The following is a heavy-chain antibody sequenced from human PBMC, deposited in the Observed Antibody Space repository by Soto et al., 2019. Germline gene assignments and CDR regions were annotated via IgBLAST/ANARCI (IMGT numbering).Heavy chain of an antibody. D-gene: IGHD3-10*01. CDR1: GFTVSNNF. V-gene: IGHV3-53*02. J-gene: IGHJ3*02. CDR2: IYTDGSP. Sequence: VQLVETGGALIQPGGSLRLSCAASGFTVSNNFMSWVRQAPGKALEWASVIYTDGSPYYTDSVRGRFTISRDDSQNTVFLQMNNLRVEDTAVYYCTRDMVRGVSAFDICGQGTTVTVSS. CDR3: TRDMVRGVSAFDI.